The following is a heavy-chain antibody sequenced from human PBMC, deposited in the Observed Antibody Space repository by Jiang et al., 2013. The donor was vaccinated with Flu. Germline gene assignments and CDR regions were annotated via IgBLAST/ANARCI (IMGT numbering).Heavy chain of an antibody. V-gene: IGHV4-4*02. CDR2: TDDSGNT. D-gene: IGHD1-1*01. CDR3: ARAGDGQQLAAVGYYYYGMDV. J-gene: IGHJ6*02. Sequence: KPAGTLSLTCAVSGASITSSQWWSWVRQPPGKGLEWIGETDDSGNTNYNPSLKSRVTISVDKSKNHLSLNLRSVTAADTAVYYCARAGDGQQLAAVGYYYYGMDVWGQGTTVTVSS. CDR1: GASITSSQW.